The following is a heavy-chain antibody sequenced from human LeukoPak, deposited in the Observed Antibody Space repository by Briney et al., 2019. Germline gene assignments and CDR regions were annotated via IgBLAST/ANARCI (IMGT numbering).Heavy chain of an antibody. Sequence: EINHSASTHYNPSLKSLVTISVDTSKNQFSLKLSSVTAADTAVYYCARTASLVRGSYYMDVWGKGTXVTVSS. V-gene: IGHV4-34*01. J-gene: IGHJ6*03. CDR2: INHSAST. CDR3: ARTASLVRGSYYMDV. D-gene: IGHD4-23*01.